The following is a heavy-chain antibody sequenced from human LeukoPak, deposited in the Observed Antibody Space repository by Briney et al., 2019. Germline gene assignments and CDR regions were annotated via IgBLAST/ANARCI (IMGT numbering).Heavy chain of an antibody. D-gene: IGHD2-21*01. CDR2: ISGSSNYI. CDR1: GFTSSDYT. J-gene: IGHJ3*02. CDR3: ARDESGDNDAFDI. Sequence: PGGSLRLCCAASGFTSSDYTMNWVRLAPEKGLEWVSSISGSSNYIYYADSVKGRFTTSRGNAKNSLYLQMNSLRVEDTAVYYCARDESGDNDAFDIWGQGTMVTVSS. V-gene: IGHV3-21*01.